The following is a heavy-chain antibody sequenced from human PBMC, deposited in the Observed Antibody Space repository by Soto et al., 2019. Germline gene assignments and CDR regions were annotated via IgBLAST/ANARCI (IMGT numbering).Heavy chain of an antibody. CDR2: IIPIFGTA. CDR3: ARGPIGYCISTSCTPHY. V-gene: IGHV1-69*13. Sequence: SVKVSCKASGGTFSSYAISWVRQAPGQGLEWMGGIIPIFGTANYAQKFQGRVTITADESTSTAYMELSSLRSEDTAVYYCARGPIGYCISTSCTPHYWGQGTLVTVSS. J-gene: IGHJ4*02. D-gene: IGHD2-2*01. CDR1: GGTFSSYA.